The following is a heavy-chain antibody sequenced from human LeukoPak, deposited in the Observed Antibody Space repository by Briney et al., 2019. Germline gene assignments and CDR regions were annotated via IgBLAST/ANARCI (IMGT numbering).Heavy chain of an antibody. CDR3: ARRTAVAGNCHFDL. Sequence: SETLSLTCTVSGGSISSYYWSWIRQPPGKGLEGIGYIYWSGSTNYNPSLKSRVTISVDTSKNQFSLKLSSVTAADTAVYYCARRTAVAGNCHFDLWGRGTPVTASS. CDR2: IYWSGST. CDR1: GGSISSYY. J-gene: IGHJ2*01. V-gene: IGHV4-59*08. D-gene: IGHD6-19*01.